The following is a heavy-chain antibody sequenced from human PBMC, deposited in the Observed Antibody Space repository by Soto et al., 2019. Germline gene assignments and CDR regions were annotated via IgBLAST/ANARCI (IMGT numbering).Heavy chain of an antibody. CDR3: ASYEIQLDRRPSYGMDV. Sequence: QMQLVESGGGVVQPGKSLRLSCIASGFTFSNYGMHWVRQAPGKGLEWVAVIWYDGGSKFYADSVKGRFTISRDNSKNTLYLPMTSMRAEDTAVYYCASYEIQLDRRPSYGMDVWGQGTTFIVSS. CDR1: GFTFSNYG. J-gene: IGHJ6*02. CDR2: IWYDGGSK. V-gene: IGHV3-33*01. D-gene: IGHD1-1*01.